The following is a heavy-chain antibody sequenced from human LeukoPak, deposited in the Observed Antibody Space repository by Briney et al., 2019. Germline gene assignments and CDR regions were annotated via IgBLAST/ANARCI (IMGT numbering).Heavy chain of an antibody. V-gene: IGHV1-18*01. CDR3: ARSGHCSGTSCYGEGIDF. Sequence: ASVKVSCKASGYSFTSSGITWVRQAPGQGLVWMGWISGYNGNTADAQIFQGRVTMTTDTSTSTAYMELRSLRSDDTAVYYCARSGHCSGTSCYGEGIDFWGQGTLVTVSS. CDR1: GYSFTSSG. J-gene: IGHJ4*02. D-gene: IGHD2-2*01. CDR2: ISGYNGNT.